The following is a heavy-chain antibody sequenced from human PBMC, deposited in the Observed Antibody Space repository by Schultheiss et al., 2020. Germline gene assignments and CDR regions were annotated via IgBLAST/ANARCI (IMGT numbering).Heavy chain of an antibody. Sequence: SQPLSLTCTVSGGSISSSSYYWGWIRQPPGKGLEWIGYIYYSGSTNYNPSLKSRVTISVDTSKNQFSLKLSSVTAADTAVYYCARDRQLCQDCWGQGTLVTGSS. CDR2: IYYSGST. CDR3: ARDRQLCQDC. J-gene: IGHJ4*02. V-gene: IGHV4-61*05. D-gene: IGHD3-16*01. CDR1: GGSISSSSYY.